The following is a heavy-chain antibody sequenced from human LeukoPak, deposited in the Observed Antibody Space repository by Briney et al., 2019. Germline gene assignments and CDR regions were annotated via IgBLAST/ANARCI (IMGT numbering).Heavy chain of an antibody. D-gene: IGHD3-3*01. CDR2: IIPIFGTA. J-gene: IGHJ6*03. CDR1: GGTFSSYA. Sequence: SVKVSFKASGGTFSSYAISWVRQAPGQGLEWMGGIIPIFGTANYAQKFQGRVTITTDEATSTAYMELSNLRSEDTAVYYCARARSGTIFGGYYYYYMDVWGKGTTVTVSS. V-gene: IGHV1-69*05. CDR3: ARARSGTIFGGYYYYYMDV.